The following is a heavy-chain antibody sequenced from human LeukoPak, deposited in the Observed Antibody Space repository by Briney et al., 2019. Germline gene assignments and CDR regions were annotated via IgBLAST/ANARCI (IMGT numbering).Heavy chain of an antibody. CDR3: ARDFWSGYTRGDWFDP. CDR1: GGSISSYD. Sequence: SETLSLTCTVSGGSISSYDWSWLRQPPGKGLEWIGYIYYSGSTNYNPSLKSRVTISVDTSKNQFSLKLSSATAADTAVYYCARDFWSGYTRGDWFDPWGQGTLVTVSS. CDR2: IYYSGST. D-gene: IGHD3-3*01. V-gene: IGHV4-59*01. J-gene: IGHJ5*02.